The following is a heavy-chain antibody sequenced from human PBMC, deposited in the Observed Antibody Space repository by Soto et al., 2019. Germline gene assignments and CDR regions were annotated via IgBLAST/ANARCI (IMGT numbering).Heavy chain of an antibody. Sequence: EVQLVESGGGLIQPGGSLRLSCAASGFTVSSNYMSWVRQAPGKGLEWVSVIYSGGSTYYADSVKGRFTISRDNSKNTLNLQMNSLRAEDTAVYYCARDGQRWQWLAPDYWYFDLWGRGTLVTVSS. CDR2: IYSGGST. V-gene: IGHV3-53*01. J-gene: IGHJ2*01. CDR1: GFTVSSNY. D-gene: IGHD6-19*01. CDR3: ARDGQRWQWLAPDYWYFDL.